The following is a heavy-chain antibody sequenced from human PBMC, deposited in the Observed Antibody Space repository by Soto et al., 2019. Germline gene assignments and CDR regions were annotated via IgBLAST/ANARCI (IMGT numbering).Heavy chain of an antibody. D-gene: IGHD6-19*01. Sequence: GASVKVSGKVSGYTLTELSMHWVRQAPGKGLEWMGGFDPEDGETIYAQKFQGRVTMTEDTSTDTAYMELSSLRSEDTAVYYCATGIAVAGRGDYYYGMDVWGQGTTVTVSS. CDR1: GYTLTELS. V-gene: IGHV1-24*01. CDR3: ATGIAVAGRGDYYYGMDV. CDR2: FDPEDGET. J-gene: IGHJ6*02.